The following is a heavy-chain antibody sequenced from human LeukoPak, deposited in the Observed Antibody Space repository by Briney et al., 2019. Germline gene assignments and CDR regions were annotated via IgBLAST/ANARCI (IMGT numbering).Heavy chain of an antibody. CDR1: GGAISSYY. V-gene: IGHV4-59*01. D-gene: IGHD6-13*01. J-gene: IGHJ6*03. Sequence: PSETLSLTCTVSGGAISSYYWTWFRQPPGKGLEWIGYIYYSGSTNYNPSLKSRVTISVDTSKNQFSLKLSSVTAADTAVYYCARGGVIAAAGTYYYYYYMDVWGKGTTVTISS. CDR3: ARGGVIAAAGTYYYYYYMDV. CDR2: IYYSGST.